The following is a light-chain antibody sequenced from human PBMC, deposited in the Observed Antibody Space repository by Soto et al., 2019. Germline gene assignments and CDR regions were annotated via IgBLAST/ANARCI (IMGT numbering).Light chain of an antibody. V-gene: IGLV1-40*01. CDR2: DVS. CDR3: SSYTTSSTLV. CDR1: SSNIGAGYD. Sequence: QSVLTQPPSVSGAPGQRVTISCTGSSSNIGAGYDVHWYQQLPGTAPKLMIYDVSNRPWGVSSRFSGSKSGNTASLSISGLQAEDEADYYCSSYTTSSTLVFGTGTKGTVL. J-gene: IGLJ1*01.